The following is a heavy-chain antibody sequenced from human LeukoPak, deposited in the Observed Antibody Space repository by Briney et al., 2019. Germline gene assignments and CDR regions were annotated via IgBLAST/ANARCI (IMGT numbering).Heavy chain of an antibody. CDR1: GSTFSSYG. D-gene: IGHD2/OR15-2a*01. J-gene: IGHJ4*02. V-gene: IGHV3-30*02. CDR3: AKMFLPATPPDY. CDR2: IRYDGSNK. Sequence: GGSLRLSCAASGSTFSSYGMHWVRQAPGKGLEWVAFIRYDGSNKYYADSVKGRFTISRDNSKNTLYLQMNSLRAEDTAVYYCAKMFLPATPPDYWGQGTLVTVSS.